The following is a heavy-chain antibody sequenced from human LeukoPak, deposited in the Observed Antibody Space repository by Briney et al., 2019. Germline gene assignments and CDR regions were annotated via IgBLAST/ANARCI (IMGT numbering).Heavy chain of an antibody. V-gene: IGHV3-7*01. CDR2: IKQDGSEM. CDR1: GFRLNKDW. CDR3: ARARTLAVTPAAMPYYFDY. D-gene: IGHD2-2*01. J-gene: IGHJ4*02. Sequence: GGSLRLSCAASGFRLNKDWMSWVRQAPGKGLEWVANIKQDGSEMYYVDSVEGRFTVSRDNAKNSLYLQMDSLRAEDTAVYYCARARTLAVTPAAMPYYFDYWGQGSLVTVSS.